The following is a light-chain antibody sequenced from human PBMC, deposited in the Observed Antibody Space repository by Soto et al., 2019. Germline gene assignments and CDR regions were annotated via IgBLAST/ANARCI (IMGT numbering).Light chain of an antibody. V-gene: IGKV1-5*03. Sequence: DIQMTQSPSTLSASVGDRVTITCRASQSISSWLAWYQQKPGKAPKLLIYKASSLESGVPSTFSGSGSGTEFTLTISSLQPDDVTTYYCQQYNSYSMYTFGQGTKLEIK. CDR2: KAS. CDR1: QSISSW. J-gene: IGKJ2*01. CDR3: QQYNSYSMYT.